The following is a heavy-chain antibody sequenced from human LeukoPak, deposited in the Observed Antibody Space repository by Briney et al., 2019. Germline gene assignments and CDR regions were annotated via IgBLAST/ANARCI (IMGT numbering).Heavy chain of an antibody. V-gene: IGHV3-7*03. J-gene: IGHJ4*02. CDR2: IKQDGSEK. CDR1: GFTLSSYW. D-gene: IGHD5-18*01. CDR3: AREDTAMDY. Sequence: GGSLRLSCAASGFTLSSYWMSWVRPAPGKGLEWVANIKQDGSEKYYVDSVKGRFTISRDNAKNSLYLQMNSLRAEDTAVYYCAREDTAMDYWGQGTLVTVSS.